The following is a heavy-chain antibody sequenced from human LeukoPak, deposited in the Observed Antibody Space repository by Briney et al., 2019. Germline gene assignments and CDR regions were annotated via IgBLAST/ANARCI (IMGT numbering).Heavy chain of an antibody. Sequence: PGGSLRLSCAASGFTFSAFSMNWVRQAPGKGLEWVSSISSSSSYIYYADSVKGRFTISRDNAKNSLYLQMNSLRAEDTAVYYCARRRSRSGCYSAFDYWGQGTLVTVSS. V-gene: IGHV3-21*01. J-gene: IGHJ4*02. CDR1: GFTFSAFS. D-gene: IGHD1-26*01. CDR2: ISSSSSYI. CDR3: ARRRSRSGCYSAFDY.